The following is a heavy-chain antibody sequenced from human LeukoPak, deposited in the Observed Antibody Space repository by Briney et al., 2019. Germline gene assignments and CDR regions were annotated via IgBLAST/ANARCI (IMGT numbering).Heavy chain of an antibody. D-gene: IGHD1-1*01. CDR2: ISSSSSYT. CDR3: ARERQRERLTFGKEGSAFDY. Sequence: AGSLRLSCAASGITFNTYTMSWVRQPPGKGLEWVSSISSSSSYTYYAASMKGRFITSTDTAKNLLYMQINRLRAETTAVYYCARERQRERLTFGKEGSAFDYWGQGTLVTVSS. J-gene: IGHJ4*02. V-gene: IGHV3-21*01. CDR1: GITFNTYT.